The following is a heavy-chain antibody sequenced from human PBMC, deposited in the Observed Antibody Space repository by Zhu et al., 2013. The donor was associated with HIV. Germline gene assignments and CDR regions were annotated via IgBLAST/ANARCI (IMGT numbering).Heavy chain of an antibody. D-gene: IGHD3-22*01. CDR1: GYTFTDYG. CDR2: ISAYNGNT. Sequence: QVHLLQSGAEMKNPGASVMVSCKTSGYTFTDYGISWVRQAPGQGLEWMGWISAYNGNTNYAQKLQGRVTMTTDTSTSTAYMELRSLRSDDTAVYYCARDSYYDSSPNGWFDPWGQGTLVTVSS. CDR3: ARDSYYDSSPNGWFDP. J-gene: IGHJ5*02. V-gene: IGHV1-18*01.